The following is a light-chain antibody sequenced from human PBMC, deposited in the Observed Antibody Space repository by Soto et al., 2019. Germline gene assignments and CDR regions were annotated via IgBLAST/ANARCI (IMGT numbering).Light chain of an antibody. Sequence: SVLTQPRSVSGSPGQAVTVSCNGSNSNIGSHNYVSWYQQHPGKAPKLLLHDVTERPSGVPGRFSGSKSGNTASLTISGLQAEDEADYFCCSFAGGLFVFGSGTKVTVL. CDR1: NSNIGSHNY. V-gene: IGLV2-11*01. CDR2: DVT. CDR3: CSFAGGLFV. J-gene: IGLJ1*01.